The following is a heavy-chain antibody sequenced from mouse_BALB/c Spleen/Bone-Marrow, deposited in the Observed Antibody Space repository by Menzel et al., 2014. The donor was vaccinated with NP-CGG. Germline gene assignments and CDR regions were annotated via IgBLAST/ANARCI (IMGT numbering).Heavy chain of an antibody. CDR3: AREVGRGGYFDV. CDR1: GYTFTSYY. CDR2: IYPGNVNT. Sequence: QVQLQQPGPELVKPGASVRISCKASGYTFTSYYIHWVKQRPGQGLEWIGWIYPGNVNTKYNEKFRDEATLTADKSSSTAYMQLNSLTSEDSAVYFCAREVGRGGYFDVWGAGTTVTVSS. D-gene: IGHD1-1*02. J-gene: IGHJ1*01. V-gene: IGHV1S56*01.